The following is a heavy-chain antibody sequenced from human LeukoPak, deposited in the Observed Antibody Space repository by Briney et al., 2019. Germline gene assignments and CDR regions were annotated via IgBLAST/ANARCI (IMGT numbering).Heavy chain of an antibody. CDR2: IYTSGST. D-gene: IGHD3-10*01. V-gene: IGHV4-4*07. J-gene: IGHJ5*02. CDR1: GGSISSYY. CDR3: AREVYYYGSGSYYTLKWFDP. Sequence: SETLSLTCTVPGGSISSYYWSWIRQPAGKGLEWIGRIYTSGSTNYNPSLKSRVTMSVDTSKNQFSLKLSSVTAADTAVYYCAREVYYYGSGSYYTLKWFDPWGQGTLVTVSS.